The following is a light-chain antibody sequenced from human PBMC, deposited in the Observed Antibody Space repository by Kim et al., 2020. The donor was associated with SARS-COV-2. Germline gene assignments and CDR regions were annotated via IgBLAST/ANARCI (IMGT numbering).Light chain of an antibody. CDR3: QTWGTGMNWV. Sequence: QLVLTQSPSASASLGASVKLTCTLSSGHSSYAIAWHQQQPEKGPRYLMKLNSDGSHSKGDGIPDRFSGSSSGAERCLTISSLQSEDEADYYCQTWGTGMNWVFGGGTQLTVL. J-gene: IGLJ3*02. CDR1: SGHSSYA. CDR2: LNSDGSH. V-gene: IGLV4-69*01.